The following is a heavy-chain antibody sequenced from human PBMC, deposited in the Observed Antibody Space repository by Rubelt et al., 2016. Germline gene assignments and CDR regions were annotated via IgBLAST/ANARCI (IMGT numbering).Heavy chain of an antibody. CDR1: GGSISPYH. V-gene: IGHV4-59*01. CDR2: VLDSGST. Sequence: QVQLQESGPGLVKPSETPSLNCTVSGGSISPYHWSWIRQSPGKKLEWIGFVLDSGSTKYNPSLKGRVTISGDTSKNQFTLTLNSVTAADTALYFCARETTPYCTMDVWGQGTTVTVSS. J-gene: IGHJ6*02. D-gene: IGHD2-15*01. CDR3: ARETTPYCTMDV.